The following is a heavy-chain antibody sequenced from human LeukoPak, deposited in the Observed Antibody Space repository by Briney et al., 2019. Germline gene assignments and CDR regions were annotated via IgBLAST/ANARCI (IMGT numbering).Heavy chain of an antibody. Sequence: GSVKVSCKVSGYTLTELSMHWVRQAPGKGLEWMGGFDPEDGETIYAQRFQGRVTMTEDTSTDTAYMELSSLRSEDTAVYYCATDQPIAVAGIYYNYGMDVWGQGTAVTVSS. CDR1: GYTLTELS. D-gene: IGHD6-19*01. J-gene: IGHJ6*02. V-gene: IGHV1-24*01. CDR2: FDPEDGET. CDR3: ATDQPIAVAGIYYNYGMDV.